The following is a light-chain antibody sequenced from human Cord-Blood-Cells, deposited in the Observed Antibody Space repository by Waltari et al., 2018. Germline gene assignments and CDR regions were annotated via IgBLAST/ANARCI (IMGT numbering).Light chain of an antibody. CDR1: QRVLYSPNNKNY. J-gene: IGKJ3*01. Sequence: IVMTQSPDSLAVSLGERATINCKSSQRVLYSPNNKNYLAWYQQKPGQPPKLLIYWASTRESGVPDRFSGSGSGTDFTLTISSLQAEDVAVYYCQQYYSTPFTFGPGTKVDIK. CDR3: QQYYSTPFT. V-gene: IGKV4-1*01. CDR2: WAS.